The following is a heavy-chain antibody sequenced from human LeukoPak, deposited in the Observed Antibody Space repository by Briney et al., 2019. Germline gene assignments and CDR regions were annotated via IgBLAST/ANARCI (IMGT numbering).Heavy chain of an antibody. V-gene: IGHV3-74*01. J-gene: IGHJ4*02. CDR3: SKDLSGAHNY. Sequence: GGSLRLSCAASGFTFSSYWMHWVRQAPGKGLVWVSRVNTDGRTTTYADSVKGRFTISRDNAKNTLFLQMNSLRVEDTAVYYCSKDLSGAHNYWGQGTVVTVSS. CDR1: GFTFSSYW. D-gene: IGHD4-17*01. CDR2: VNTDGRTT.